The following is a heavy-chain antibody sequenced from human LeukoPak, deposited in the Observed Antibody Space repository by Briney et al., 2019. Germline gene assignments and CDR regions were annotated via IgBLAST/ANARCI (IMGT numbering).Heavy chain of an antibody. Sequence: ASVKVSCKASGYSFISYYMHWVRPAPGQGLEWMGIINPSGGSTSYAQKFQGRVTMTRDTSTSTVYMELSSLRSEDTAVYYCARDLFAGTRGAPEGDYWGQGTLVTVSS. CDR1: GYSFISYY. CDR3: ARDLFAGTRGAPEGDY. D-gene: IGHD1-14*01. V-gene: IGHV1-46*01. CDR2: INPSGGST. J-gene: IGHJ4*02.